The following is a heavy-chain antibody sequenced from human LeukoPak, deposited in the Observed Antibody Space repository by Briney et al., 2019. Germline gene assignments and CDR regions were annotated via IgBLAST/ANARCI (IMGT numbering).Heavy chain of an antibody. Sequence: ASVKVSCKASGYTFTGYYMHWMRQAPGQGLEWMGRINPNSGGTNYAQKFQGRVTMTRDTSISTAYMELSRLRSDDTAVYYCAREGGYSSSWSGYWGRGTLVTVSS. CDR2: INPNSGGT. CDR1: GYTFTGYY. D-gene: IGHD6-13*01. V-gene: IGHV1-2*06. CDR3: AREGGYSSSWSGY. J-gene: IGHJ4*02.